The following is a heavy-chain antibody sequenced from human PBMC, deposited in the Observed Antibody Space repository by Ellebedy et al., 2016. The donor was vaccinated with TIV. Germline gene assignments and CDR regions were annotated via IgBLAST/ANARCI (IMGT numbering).Heavy chain of an antibody. CDR2: IVPVYGTT. CDR3: ARVASQLLLLGFLDY. Sequence: SVKVSXXASGDTFIKYAIIWVRQAPGQGLEWMGGIVPVYGTTNYAQRFKGRVTITADESTSTAYMELISLNSDDTAVYYCARVASQLLLLGFLDYWGQGTLVTVSS. V-gene: IGHV1-69*13. CDR1: GDTFIKYA. J-gene: IGHJ4*02. D-gene: IGHD2/OR15-2a*01.